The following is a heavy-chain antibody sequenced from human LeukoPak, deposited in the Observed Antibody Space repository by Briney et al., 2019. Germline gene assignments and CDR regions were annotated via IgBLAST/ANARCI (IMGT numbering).Heavy chain of an antibody. CDR2: INPNSGGT. CDR3: ARQEPCSSTSCFEPNWYFDL. J-gene: IGHJ2*01. CDR1: GYTFTGYY. D-gene: IGHD2-2*01. V-gene: IGHV1-2*02. Sequence: ASVKVSCKAPGYTFTGYYMHWVRQAPGQGLEWMGWINPNSGGTNYAQKFQGRVTMTRDTSISTAYMELSRLRSDDTAVYYCARQEPCSSTSCFEPNWYFDLWGRGTLVTVSS.